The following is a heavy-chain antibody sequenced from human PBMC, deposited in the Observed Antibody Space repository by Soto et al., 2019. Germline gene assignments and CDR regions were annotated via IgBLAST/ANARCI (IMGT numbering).Heavy chain of an antibody. CDR1: GFTFSSYA. D-gene: IGHD1-26*01. CDR3: ARRGSGSYYGY. Sequence: EVQLLESGGGLVQPGGSLRLSCAASGFTFSSYAMRWVRQAPGKGLEWVSAISGSGGSTYYADSVKGWFTISRDNSKNTLYLQMNSLRAEDTAVYYCARRGSGSYYGYWGQGTLVTVSS. V-gene: IGHV3-23*01. CDR2: ISGSGGST. J-gene: IGHJ4*02.